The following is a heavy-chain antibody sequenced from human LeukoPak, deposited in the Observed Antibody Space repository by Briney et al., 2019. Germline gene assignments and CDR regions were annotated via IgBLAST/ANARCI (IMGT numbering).Heavy chain of an antibody. Sequence: SETLSPTCTVSGGSLTSYYWSWNRQPPGKGLEWIGDISYSGSSNYDPSLKSGVTISVETSKNHFSLKLSSVPATDTAVYYCVRVRAGLSLVYFSGGGEGSLVTVPS. CDR1: GGSLTSYY. V-gene: IGHV4-59*01. J-gene: IGHJ4*02. CDR2: ISYSGSS. CDR3: VRVRAGLSLVYFSG. D-gene: IGHD2/OR15-2a*01.